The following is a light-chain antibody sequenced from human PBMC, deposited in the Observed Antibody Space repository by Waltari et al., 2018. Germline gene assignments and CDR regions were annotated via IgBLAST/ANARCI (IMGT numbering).Light chain of an antibody. CDR2: QDY. V-gene: IGLV1-51*01. Sequence: QSVLTPPPSVSAAPGQRVTISCSGSSVAFANGYVSWFQQPPGTAPKLPVYQDYKRPSEIPDRFPESKSGTSATLGITGLQSGDEADYYCGTWDRSLNIVMFGGGTKLTVL. CDR3: GTWDRSLNIVM. J-gene: IGLJ3*02. CDR1: SVAFANGY.